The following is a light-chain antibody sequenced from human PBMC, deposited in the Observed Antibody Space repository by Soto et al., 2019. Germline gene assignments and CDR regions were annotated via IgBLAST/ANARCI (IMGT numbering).Light chain of an antibody. CDR1: NSDVAGHNR. V-gene: IGLV2-23*02. CDR3: CSYAGGLTWV. Sequence: QSALTQPASVSGSPGQSITVSCTGGNSDVAGHNRISWYQQHPGRAPKRLIYNVTERPSGVSGRFSGSKAGNTASLTISGLQPEDEADYYCCSYAGGLTWVFGGGTKLTVL. J-gene: IGLJ3*02. CDR2: NVT.